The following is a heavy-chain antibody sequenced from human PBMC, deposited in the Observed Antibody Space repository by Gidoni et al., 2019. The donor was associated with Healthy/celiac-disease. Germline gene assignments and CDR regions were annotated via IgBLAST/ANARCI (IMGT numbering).Heavy chain of an antibody. CDR2: IYTSGST. Sequence: GKGLEWIGRIYTSGSTNYNPSLKSRVTISVDTSKNQFSLKLSSVTAADTAVYYCARERYSSSWSPYDSWYFDYWGQGTLVTVSS. J-gene: IGHJ4*02. D-gene: IGHD6-13*01. V-gene: IGHV4-61*02. CDR3: ARERYSSSWSPYDSWYFDY.